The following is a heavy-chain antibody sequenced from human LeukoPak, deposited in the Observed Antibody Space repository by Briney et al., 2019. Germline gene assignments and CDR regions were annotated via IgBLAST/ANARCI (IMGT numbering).Heavy chain of an antibody. J-gene: IGHJ3*02. CDR2: MNPNSGNT. CDR3: ARRRDFRWFGEYDAFEI. D-gene: IGHD3-10*01. CDR1: GYTFTTYD. V-gene: IGHV1-8*01. Sequence: EASVKVSCKASGYTFTTYDINWVRQATGQVLEWMGWMNPNSGNTGYAQRFQGRITMTRNVSISTAYMELTSLTSEDTAVYYCARRRDFRWFGEYDAFEIWGQGTMITVSS.